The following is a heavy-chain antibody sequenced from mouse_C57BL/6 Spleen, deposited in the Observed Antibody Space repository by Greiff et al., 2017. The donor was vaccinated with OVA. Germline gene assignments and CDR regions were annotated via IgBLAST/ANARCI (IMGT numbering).Heavy chain of an antibody. J-gene: IGHJ1*03. Sequence: EVQLVESGGGLVKPGGTLKLSCAASGFTFSDYGMHWVRQAPEKGLEWVAYISSGSSTIYYADTVKGRFTISRDNAKNTLFLQMTSLRSEDTAMYYCASGLLRWYFDVWGTGTTVTVSS. CDR3: ASGLLRWYFDV. V-gene: IGHV5-17*01. CDR2: ISSGSSTI. D-gene: IGHD1-1*01. CDR1: GFTFSDYG.